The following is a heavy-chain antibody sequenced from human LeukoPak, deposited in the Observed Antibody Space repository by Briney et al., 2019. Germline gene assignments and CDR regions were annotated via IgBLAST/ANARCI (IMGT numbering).Heavy chain of an antibody. CDR2: ISGSGGST. CDR1: GFTFSSYA. D-gene: IGHD2-21*02. V-gene: IGHV3-23*01. CDR3: AKDGAYCGGDGYPYYFDY. J-gene: IGHJ4*02. Sequence: GGSLRLSCAASGFTFSSYAMSWVRQAPGKGLEWVSAISGSGGSTYYADSVKGRFTISRDNSKNTLYLQMNSLRAEDTAVYYCAKDGAYCGGDGYPYYFDYWGQGTLVTVSS.